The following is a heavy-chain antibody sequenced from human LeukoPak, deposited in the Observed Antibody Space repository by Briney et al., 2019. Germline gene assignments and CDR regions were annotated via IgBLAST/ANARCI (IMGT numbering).Heavy chain of an antibody. CDR2: IRSKANSYAT. Sequence: GGSLKLSCAASGFTFSGSAMHWVRQASGKGLEWVGRIRSKANSYATAYAASVKGRFTISRDDSKSTAYLQMNSLKTEDTAVYYCTSLPLYCSSTSCQPSDDSFDIWGQGTMVTVSS. CDR3: TSLPLYCSSTSCQPSDDSFDI. D-gene: IGHD2-2*01. J-gene: IGHJ3*02. CDR1: GFTFSGSA. V-gene: IGHV3-73*01.